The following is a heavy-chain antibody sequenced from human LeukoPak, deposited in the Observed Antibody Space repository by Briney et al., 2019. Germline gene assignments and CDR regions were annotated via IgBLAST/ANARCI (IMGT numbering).Heavy chain of an antibody. V-gene: IGHV3-9*01. CDR3: AKGITMVRGYFDL. CDR1: GFTFDDNA. Sequence: GGSLRLSCAASGFTFDDNAMHWVRQAPGKGLEWVSGISWNSGSIGYADSVKGRFTISRDNAKNSLYLQMNSLRAEDTALYHCAKGITMVRGYFDLWGRGTLVTVSS. CDR2: ISWNSGSI. J-gene: IGHJ2*01. D-gene: IGHD3-10*01.